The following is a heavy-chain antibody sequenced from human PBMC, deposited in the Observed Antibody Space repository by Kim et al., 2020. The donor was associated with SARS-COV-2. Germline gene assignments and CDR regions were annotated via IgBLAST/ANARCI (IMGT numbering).Heavy chain of an antibody. V-gene: IGHV1-24*01. CDR3: ATAPPYCSSTSCHPNWFDP. CDR1: GYTLIELS. CDR2: FDPEDGET. J-gene: IGHJ5*02. D-gene: IGHD2-2*01. Sequence: ASVKVSCKVSGYTLIELSMHWVRQAPGKGLEWMGGFDPEDGETIYAQKFQGRVTMTEDTSTDTAYMELSSLRSEDTAVYYCATAPPYCSSTSCHPNWFDPWGQRTLVTVSS.